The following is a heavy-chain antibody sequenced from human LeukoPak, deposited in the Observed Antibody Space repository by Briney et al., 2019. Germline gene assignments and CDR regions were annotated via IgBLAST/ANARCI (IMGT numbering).Heavy chain of an antibody. CDR3: ARGVYSLFYDGINYFDF. J-gene: IGHJ4*02. V-gene: IGHV4-4*08. CDR1: GGSITTYY. D-gene: IGHD2/OR15-2a*01. CDR2: MYKSGST. Sequence: PSETLSLTCPVSGGSITTYYWSWIRQSPGKGLEWIGYMYKSGSTNYNPSLRSRVTISGDTSKNKFSLSLSSVTAADTAVYYCARGVYSLFYDGINYFDFWGQGRLVTVSS.